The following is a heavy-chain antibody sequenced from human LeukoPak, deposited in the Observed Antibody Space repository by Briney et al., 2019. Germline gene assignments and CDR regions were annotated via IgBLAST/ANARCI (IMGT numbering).Heavy chain of an antibody. CDR1: GFTFSNYA. J-gene: IGHJ4*02. CDR2: ISGSASST. Sequence: SGGSLRLSCAASGFTFSNYAMTWVRQAPGKGLEWVSAISGSASSTYYADSVKGRFTISRDNSKNTLYLQMNSLRAEDTAIYYCAKAQKVLVQAPFDYWGQGTLVTVSS. D-gene: IGHD6-13*01. V-gene: IGHV3-23*01. CDR3: AKAQKVLVQAPFDY.